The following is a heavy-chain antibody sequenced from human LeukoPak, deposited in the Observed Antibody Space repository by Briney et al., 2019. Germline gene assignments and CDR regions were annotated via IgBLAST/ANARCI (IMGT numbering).Heavy chain of an antibody. CDR1: RFTFSNFA. Sequence: QAGGSLRLSCAASRFTFSNFAMSWVRQAPGKGLEWVSAISGSGGSTYYADSVKGRFTISRDNSKNALFLQMNSLGAEDTAVYYCAKSGPYCSSTSCNYFDYWGQGTLVTVSS. D-gene: IGHD2-2*01. V-gene: IGHV3-23*01. CDR3: AKSGPYCSSTSCNYFDY. CDR2: ISGSGGST. J-gene: IGHJ4*02.